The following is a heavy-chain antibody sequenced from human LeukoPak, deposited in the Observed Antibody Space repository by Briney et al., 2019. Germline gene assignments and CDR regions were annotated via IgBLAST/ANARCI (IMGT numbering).Heavy chain of an antibody. J-gene: IGHJ3*02. CDR3: AREDAEQMDNSFDI. CDR1: GGSISSGSYY. Sequence: SETLSLTCTVSGGSISSGSYYWSWIRQPPGKGLEWIGYIYYSGSTNYNPSLKSRVTISVDTSKNQFSLKLRSVTAADTAVYYCAREDAEQMDNSFDIWGQGTMVTVSS. V-gene: IGHV4-61*01. CDR2: IYYSGST. D-gene: IGHD5-24*01.